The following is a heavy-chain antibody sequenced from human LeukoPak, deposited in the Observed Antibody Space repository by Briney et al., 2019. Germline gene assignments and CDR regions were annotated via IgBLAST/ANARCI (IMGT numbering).Heavy chain of an antibody. V-gene: IGHV3-9*01. Sequence: PGRSLRLSCAASGFTFDDYAMHWVRQAPGKGLEWVSGISWNSGSIGYADSVKGRFTISGDNAKNSLYLQMNSLRAEDTALYYCAKDTGIRWFGELLMDDGPYFDYWGQGTLVTVSS. J-gene: IGHJ4*02. CDR1: GFTFDDYA. CDR2: ISWNSGSI. D-gene: IGHD3-10*01. CDR3: AKDTGIRWFGELLMDDGPYFDY.